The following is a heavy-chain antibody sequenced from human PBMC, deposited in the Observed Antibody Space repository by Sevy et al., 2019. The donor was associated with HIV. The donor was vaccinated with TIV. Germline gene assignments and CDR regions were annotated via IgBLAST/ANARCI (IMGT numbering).Heavy chain of an antibody. CDR1: GGTFSSYA. D-gene: IGHD3-3*01. J-gene: IGHJ6*03. V-gene: IGHV1-69*06. Sequence: ASVKVSCKASGGTFSSYAISWVRQAPGQGLEWMGGIIPIFGTANYAQKFQGRATITADKSTSTAYMELSSLRSEDTAVYYCARGNVGTSPWSGYYYYYYMDVWGKGTTVTVSS. CDR2: IIPIFGTA. CDR3: ARGNVGTSPWSGYYYYYYMDV.